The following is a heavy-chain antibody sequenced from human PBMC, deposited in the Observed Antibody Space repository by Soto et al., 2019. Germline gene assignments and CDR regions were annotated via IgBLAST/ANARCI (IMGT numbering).Heavy chain of an antibody. J-gene: IGHJ4*02. D-gene: IGHD3-16*01. V-gene: IGHV4-61*08. CDR1: GGSVTSGGYY. CDR3: ARGARLGELKK. CDR2: IYHSGST. Sequence: QVQLQESGPGLVKPSETLSLTCTVSGGSVTSGGYYWDWVRQTPGQGLEWIGYIYHSGSTYYNPSFESRVTISLDTSKNQCSLRLNSVTAADTAVYFCARGARLGELKKWGQGTLVTVSS.